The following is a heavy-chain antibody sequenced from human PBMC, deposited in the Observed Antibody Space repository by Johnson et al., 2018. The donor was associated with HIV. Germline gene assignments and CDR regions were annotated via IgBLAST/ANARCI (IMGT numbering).Heavy chain of an antibody. V-gene: IGHV3-30-3*01. CDR1: GFTFSSYA. Sequence: QVQLLESGGGVVQPGRSLRLSCAASGFTFSSYAMHWVRQAPGKGLEWVAVISYDGSNKYYADSVKGRFTISRDNSKNTLYLQMNSLRAEDTAVYYCARARWRVDDAFDIWGQGTMVTVSS. CDR2: ISYDGSNK. CDR3: ARARWRVDDAFDI. J-gene: IGHJ3*02. D-gene: IGHD4-23*01.